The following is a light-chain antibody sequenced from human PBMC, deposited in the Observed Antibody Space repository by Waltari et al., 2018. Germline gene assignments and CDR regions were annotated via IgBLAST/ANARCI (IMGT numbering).Light chain of an antibody. Sequence: DIQMTQYPPSLAASVGDSVKITCRASQTIRNYLNWYQQRPGKAPKLLISAASSLQSGVPSRFSGSGSGTDFALTISSLQPEDFASYHCQETYTTLFTFGPGTKVEIK. CDR1: QTIRNY. J-gene: IGKJ3*01. CDR2: AAS. CDR3: QETYTTLFT. V-gene: IGKV1-39*01.